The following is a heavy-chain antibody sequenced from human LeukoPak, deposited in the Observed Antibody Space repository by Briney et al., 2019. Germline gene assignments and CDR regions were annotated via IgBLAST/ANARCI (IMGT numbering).Heavy chain of an antibody. Sequence: ASVKVSCKASGYSFTGYYMHWVRQAPGQGLEWMGIINPSGGSTSYAQKFQGRVTMTRDTSTSTVYMELSSLRSEDTAVYYCARQGTTVVTPPYSWFDPWGQGTLVIVSS. CDR2: INPSGGST. CDR3: ARQGTTVVTPPYSWFDP. V-gene: IGHV1-46*01. CDR1: GYSFTGYY. D-gene: IGHD4-23*01. J-gene: IGHJ5*02.